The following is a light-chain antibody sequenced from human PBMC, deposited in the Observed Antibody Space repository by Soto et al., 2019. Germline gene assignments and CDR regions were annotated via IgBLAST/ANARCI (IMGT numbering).Light chain of an antibody. CDR1: QSISSY. Sequence: DIQMSQSPASLSASVGYIFTITFRASQSISSYLNWYQQKPGRAPKLLIYDASNLEAGVPSRFRGSGSGTDFTFTISRLQPEDIATYYCQQYENLPTFGQGTRLEIK. J-gene: IGKJ5*01. CDR2: DAS. CDR3: QQYENLPT. V-gene: IGKV1-33*01.